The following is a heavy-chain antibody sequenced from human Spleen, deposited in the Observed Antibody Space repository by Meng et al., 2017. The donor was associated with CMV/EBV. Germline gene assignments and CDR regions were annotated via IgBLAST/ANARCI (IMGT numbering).Heavy chain of an antibody. CDR2: IDVTGTWA. Sequence: GGSLRLSCAPSGFSFSNYIMTWVRRAPGKGLEWVSSIDVTGTWASYADSVKGRFTISRDNAKSSLSLQMNSLRAEDTALYYCTRDIYYSCGSGCYYFDVWGQGTLVTVSS. J-gene: IGHJ4*02. V-gene: IGHV3-21*06. CDR1: GFSFSNYI. D-gene: IGHD3-22*01. CDR3: TRDIYYSCGSGCYYFDV.